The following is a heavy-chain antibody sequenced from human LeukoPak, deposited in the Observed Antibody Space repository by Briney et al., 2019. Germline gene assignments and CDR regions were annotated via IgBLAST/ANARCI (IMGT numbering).Heavy chain of an antibody. CDR1: GFTFSSYA. D-gene: IGHD3-22*01. J-gene: IGHJ4*02. CDR3: AKDLGSNGYYNS. CDR2: ISGSGGST. Sequence: PGGSLRLSCAASGFTFSSYAMSWVRQAPGKGLEWVSAISGSGGSTFYADSVKGRLTISRDNSENTLYLQMNSLRAEDTAVYYCAKDLGSNGYYNSWAQGTLVTVSS. V-gene: IGHV3-23*01.